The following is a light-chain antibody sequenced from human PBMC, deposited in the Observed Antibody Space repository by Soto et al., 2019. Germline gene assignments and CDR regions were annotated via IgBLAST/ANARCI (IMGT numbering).Light chain of an antibody. V-gene: IGKV3-11*01. CDR3: QQGET. J-gene: IGKJ1*01. CDR2: DAS. CDR1: QSVSSY. Sequence: EFVLTQSPATLSLSPGERATLSCRASQSVSSYLAWHQQKPGQAPRLLMYDASNRAPGIPAKFSGSGSGTDLTRTISSLEPEDFAVYYCQQGETFGQGTKVEIK.